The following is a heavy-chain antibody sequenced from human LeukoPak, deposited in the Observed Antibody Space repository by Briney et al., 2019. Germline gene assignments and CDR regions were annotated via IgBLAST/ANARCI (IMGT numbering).Heavy chain of an antibody. D-gene: IGHD3-10*01. CDR1: GDSVSSDSAV. Sequence: SQTLSLTCAISGDSVSSDSAVWNWIRQSPSRGLEWLARTYYRSNKWNSHYAGSVKSRLTIKPDASRNQFSLQLNSVTPEDTAVYYCARDGSASFFNLWGQGTLVTVSS. CDR2: TYYRSNKWNS. J-gene: IGHJ5*02. V-gene: IGHV6-1*01. CDR3: ARDGSASFFNL.